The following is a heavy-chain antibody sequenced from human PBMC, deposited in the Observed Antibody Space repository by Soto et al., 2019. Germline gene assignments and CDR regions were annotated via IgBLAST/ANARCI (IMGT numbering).Heavy chain of an antibody. CDR3: AREFYGDYGVDWFEP. CDR1: GGSISSYY. D-gene: IGHD4-17*01. V-gene: IGHV4-59*01. Sequence: PSETLSLTCTVSGGSISSYYWGWIRQPPGKGLEWIGYIYYSGSTNYNPSLKSRVTISVDTSKNQFSLKLSSVTAADTAVYYCAREFYGDYGVDWFEPWGQGTLVTVSS. J-gene: IGHJ5*02. CDR2: IYYSGST.